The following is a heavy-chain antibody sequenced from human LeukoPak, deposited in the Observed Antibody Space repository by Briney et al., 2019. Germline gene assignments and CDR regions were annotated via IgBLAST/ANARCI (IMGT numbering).Heavy chain of an antibody. CDR3: ARSITMVRGVIPPLFGY. V-gene: IGHV1-46*03. J-gene: IGHJ4*02. CDR1: GYTFTSYY. D-gene: IGHD3-10*01. Sequence: ASVKVSCKASGYTFTSYYMHWVRQAPGQGREWMGIINPSGGSTSYAQKFQGRVTMTRDTSTSTVYMELSSLRSEDTAVYYCARSITMVRGVIPPLFGYWGQGTLVTVSS. CDR2: INPSGGST.